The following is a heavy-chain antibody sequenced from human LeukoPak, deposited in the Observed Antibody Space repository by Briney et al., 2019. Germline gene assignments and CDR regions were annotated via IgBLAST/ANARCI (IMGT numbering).Heavy chain of an antibody. CDR1: GITFSSYS. V-gene: IGHV3-21*01. CDR3: ATPYRGWLRVGGYDI. D-gene: IGHD5-12*01. CDR2: ISSSSTYI. J-gene: IGHJ3*02. Sequence: PGGSLRLSCVASGITFSSYSMNWVRQAPGKGLEWVSSISSSSTYIYYADSVKGRFTISRDNSKNSLFLQMNSLRAEDTAVYYCATPYRGWLRVGGYDIWGQGTMVTVSS.